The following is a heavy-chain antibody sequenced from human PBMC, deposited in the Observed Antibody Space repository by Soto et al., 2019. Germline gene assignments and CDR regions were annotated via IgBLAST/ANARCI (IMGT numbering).Heavy chain of an antibody. J-gene: IGHJ6*02. Sequence: QVQLQESGPGLVKPSGTLSLTCAVSGGSISSSNWWSWVRQPPGKGLEWIGEIYHSGSTNYNPSRWSRVAISAAKSKKQFSLTQSAVNAADTAVYYWARDRGDNCRAASYYSYGMEVWGQGTTVTVS. CDR2: IYHSGST. D-gene: IGHD1-1*01. CDR1: GGSISSSNW. CDR3: ARDRGDNCRAASYYSYGMEV. V-gene: IGHV4-4*02.